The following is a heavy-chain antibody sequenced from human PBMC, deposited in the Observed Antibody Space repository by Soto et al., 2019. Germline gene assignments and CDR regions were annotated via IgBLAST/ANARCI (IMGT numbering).Heavy chain of an antibody. D-gene: IGHD3-3*01. V-gene: IGHV3-7*01. CDR2: IKQDGSEK. CDR3: ARESGYDFWSGDYFDY. Sequence: PGGSLRLSCAASGFTFSSYSMSWVRQAPGKGLEWVANIKQDGSEKYYVDSVKGRFTISRDNAKNSLYLQMNSLRAEDTAVYYCARESGYDFWSGDYFDYWGQGTLVTVSS. J-gene: IGHJ4*02. CDR1: GFTFSSYS.